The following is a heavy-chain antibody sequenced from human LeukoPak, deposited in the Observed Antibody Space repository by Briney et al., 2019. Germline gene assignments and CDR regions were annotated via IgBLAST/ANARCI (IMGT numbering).Heavy chain of an antibody. J-gene: IGHJ5*02. CDR2: IYYSGST. D-gene: IGHD2-15*01. CDR1: GGSISSGDYY. Sequence: SETVSLTCTVSGGSISSGDYYWSWIRQPPGKGLEWIGYIYYSGSTYYNPPLKSRVTISVDTSKNQFSLKLSSVTAADTAVYYCARGSGGSFPSWFDPWGQGTLVTVSS. V-gene: IGHV4-30-4*01. CDR3: ARGSGGSFPSWFDP.